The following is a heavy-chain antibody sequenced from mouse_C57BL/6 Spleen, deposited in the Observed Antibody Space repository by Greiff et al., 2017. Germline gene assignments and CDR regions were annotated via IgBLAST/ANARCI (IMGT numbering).Heavy chain of an antibody. CDR3: ARDYYGKGGFDY. CDR1: GYTFTSYW. V-gene: IGHV1-55*01. Sequence: QVQLQQPGAELVKPGASVKMSCKASGYTFTSYWITWVKQRPGQGLEWIGDIYPGSGSTNYNEKFKSKATLTVDTSSSTAYMQLSSLTSEDSAVXYCARDYYGKGGFDYWGQGTTLTVSS. D-gene: IGHD2-1*01. J-gene: IGHJ2*01. CDR2: IYPGSGST.